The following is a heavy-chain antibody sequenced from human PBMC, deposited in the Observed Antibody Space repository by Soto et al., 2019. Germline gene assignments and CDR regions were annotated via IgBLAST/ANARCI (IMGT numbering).Heavy chain of an antibody. CDR3: AREMVRGVYYYYGMDV. D-gene: IGHD3-10*01. Sequence: ASVKVSCKASGYTVTSYDINWVRQATGQGLEWMGWMNPNSGNTGYAQKFQGRVTMTRNTSISTAYMELSSLRSEDTAVYYCAREMVRGVYYYYGMDVWGQGTKVTVSS. CDR1: GYTVTSYD. V-gene: IGHV1-8*01. CDR2: MNPNSGNT. J-gene: IGHJ6*01.